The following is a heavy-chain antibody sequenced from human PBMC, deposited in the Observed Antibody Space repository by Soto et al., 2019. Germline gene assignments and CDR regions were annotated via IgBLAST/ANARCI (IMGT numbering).Heavy chain of an antibody. D-gene: IGHD3-9*01. CDR3: ARDYDIWGEDWFDP. J-gene: IGHJ5*02. CDR2: ISAYNDER. V-gene: IGHV1-18*01. CDR1: GYTFTNFG. Sequence: QVQLVQSGGEMKKPGASVKVSCKASGYTFTNFGISWVRQAPGQGPEWVGWISAYNDERNYAQKFRGRVIMTTDTSTRTAYMELRTLTSDDTAVYYCARDYDIWGEDWFDPWGQRTLVTVSS.